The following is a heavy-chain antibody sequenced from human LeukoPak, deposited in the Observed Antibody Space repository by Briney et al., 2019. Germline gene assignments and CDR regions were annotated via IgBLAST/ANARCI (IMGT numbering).Heavy chain of an antibody. D-gene: IGHD6-6*01. CDR1: GFTFSSYS. CDR3: ARGPRGSSSIAYFDY. CDR2: ISSSSSYI. J-gene: IGHJ4*02. Sequence: GGSLRLSCAASGFTFSSYSMNWVRQAPGKGLEWVSSISSSSSYIYYADSVKGRFTISRDNAKNSLYLQMNSLRAEDTAVHYCARGPRGSSSIAYFDYWGQGTLVTVSS. V-gene: IGHV3-21*01.